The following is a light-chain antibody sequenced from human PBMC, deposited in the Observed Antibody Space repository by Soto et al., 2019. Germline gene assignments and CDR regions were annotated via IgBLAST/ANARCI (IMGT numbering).Light chain of an antibody. Sequence: EIVMTQSPATLSVSPGERATLSCRASQSVSSNLAWYQQKPGQAPRLLIYGASTRATGIPARFSGSGFGREFNLIFCSLQSEDFAVYYCKKYNNWTRTFGQGTKGDIK. CDR3: KKYNNWTRT. CDR1: QSVSSN. CDR2: GAS. V-gene: IGKV3-15*01. J-gene: IGKJ1*01.